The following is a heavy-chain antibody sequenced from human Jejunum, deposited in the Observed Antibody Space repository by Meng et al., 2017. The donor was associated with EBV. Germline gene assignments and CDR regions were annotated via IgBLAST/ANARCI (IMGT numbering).Heavy chain of an antibody. J-gene: IGHJ4*02. Sequence: QVQLQESGPGLVKPPGTLSPTCTVAGGSVSSGGYYWSWIRQPPGKGLEWIGYIYNSESTNYKSSLKSRVTISADTSKNQFSLRPSSVTAADTAVYYCARDQNGSYFAYWGQGTLVTVSS. CDR3: ARDQNGSYFAY. V-gene: IGHV4-61*08. CDR2: IYNSEST. D-gene: IGHD1-26*01. CDR1: GGSVSSGGYY.